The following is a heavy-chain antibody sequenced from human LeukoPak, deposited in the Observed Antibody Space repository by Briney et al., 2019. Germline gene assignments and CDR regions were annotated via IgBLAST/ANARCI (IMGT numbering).Heavy chain of an antibody. V-gene: IGHV1-46*01. CDR3: ARVIVVVPAVYGMDV. J-gene: IGHJ6*02. D-gene: IGHD2-2*01. CDR1: GYTFTGYY. Sequence: ASVKVSCKASGYTFTGYYMHWVRQAPGQGLEWMGIINPSGGSTSYAQKFQGRVTMTRDTSTSTVYMELSSLRSEDTAVYYCARVIVVVPAVYGMDVWGQGTTVTVSS. CDR2: INPSGGST.